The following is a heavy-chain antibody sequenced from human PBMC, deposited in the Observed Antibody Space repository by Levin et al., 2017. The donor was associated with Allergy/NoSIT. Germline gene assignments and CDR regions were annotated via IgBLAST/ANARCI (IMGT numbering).Heavy chain of an antibody. CDR2: ISYDGSNK. Sequence: GESLKISCAASGFTFSSYGMHWVRQAPGKGLEWVAVISYDGSNKYYADSVKGRFTISRDNSKNTLYLQMNSLRAEDTAVYYCAKDHGSGWYADYWGQGTLVTVSS. CDR1: GFTFSSYG. D-gene: IGHD6-19*01. J-gene: IGHJ4*02. V-gene: IGHV3-30*18. CDR3: AKDHGSGWYADY.